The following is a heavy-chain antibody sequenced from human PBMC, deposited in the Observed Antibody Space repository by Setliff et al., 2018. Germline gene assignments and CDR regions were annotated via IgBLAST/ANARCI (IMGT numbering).Heavy chain of an antibody. D-gene: IGHD5-18*01. CDR2: INPGDGST. CDR3: ARELGGYNYGFPLGAFDI. J-gene: IGHJ3*02. V-gene: IGHV1-46*01. CDR1: GYTFTTYY. Sequence: GASVKVSCKASGYTFTTYYMHWVRQAPGQGLEWMGVINPGDGSTTYAQKFQGRVKMTRDTSTNTVYMQLNSLRFEDRAVYYCARELGGYNYGFPLGAFDIWGQGTMVTVSS.